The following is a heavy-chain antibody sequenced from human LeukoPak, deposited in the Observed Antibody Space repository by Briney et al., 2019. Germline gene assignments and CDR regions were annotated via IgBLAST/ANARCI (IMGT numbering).Heavy chain of an antibody. Sequence: GGSLRLSCAASGFTVSSNYMNWVRQAPGKGLEWVSVIYSGGSTYYADSVKGRFTISRDNSKNTLYLQMNSLRAEDTAVYYCGRASGDYYYGMDVWGQGTTVTVSS. CDR2: IYSGGST. V-gene: IGHV3-66*01. CDR3: GRASGDYYYGMDV. D-gene: IGHD3-10*01. CDR1: GFTVSSNY. J-gene: IGHJ6*02.